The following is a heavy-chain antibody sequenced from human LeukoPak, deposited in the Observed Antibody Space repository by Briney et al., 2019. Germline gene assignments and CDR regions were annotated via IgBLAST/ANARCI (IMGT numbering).Heavy chain of an antibody. D-gene: IGHD3-9*01. V-gene: IGHV3-30-3*01. Sequence: GRSLRLSCVASGSTFSSYAMHWVRQAPGKGLEWVAVISYDGSNKYYADSVKGRFTISRDNSKNTLYLQMNSLRAEDTAVYYCARDLGLTGYYATFDYWGQGTLVTVSS. CDR1: GSTFSSYA. J-gene: IGHJ4*02. CDR3: ARDLGLTGYYATFDY. CDR2: ISYDGSNK.